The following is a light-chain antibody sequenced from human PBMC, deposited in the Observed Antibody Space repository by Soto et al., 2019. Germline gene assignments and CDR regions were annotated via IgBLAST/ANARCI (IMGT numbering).Light chain of an antibody. CDR1: QSLLHSNGYNY. V-gene: IGKV2-28*01. CDR2: LGS. CDR3: MQALQTPFT. Sequence: DIVMTQSPLSLPVTPGEPASISCRSSQSLLHSNGYNYFDWYLQKPGQSPQLLIYLGSNRASGVPDRFSGSGSGTDFTLKISRVEAEDVGVYYCMQALQTPFTFGHGNKVDIK. J-gene: IGKJ3*01.